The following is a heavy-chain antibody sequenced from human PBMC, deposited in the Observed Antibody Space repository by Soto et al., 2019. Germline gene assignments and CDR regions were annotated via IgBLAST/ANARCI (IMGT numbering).Heavy chain of an antibody. CDR2: IYYSGST. CDR1: GGSVSSGSYY. J-gene: IGHJ6*02. D-gene: IGHD2-15*01. CDR3: ARVGSPRGNYYYGMDV. Sequence: SETLSLTCTVSGGSVSSGSYYRSWIRQPPGKGLEWIGYIYYSGSTNYNPSLKSRVTISVDTSKNQFSLKLSSVTAADTAVYYCARVGSPRGNYYYGMDVWGQGTTVTVSS. V-gene: IGHV4-61*01.